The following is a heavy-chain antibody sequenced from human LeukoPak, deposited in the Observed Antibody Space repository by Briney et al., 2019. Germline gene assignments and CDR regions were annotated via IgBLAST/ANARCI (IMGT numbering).Heavy chain of an antibody. CDR2: MSGLGSIT. V-gene: IGHV3-23*01. CDR3: AKDWNLVVAATRLDP. D-gene: IGHD2-15*01. CDR1: GFTFSSYW. Sequence: GGSLRLSCAASGFTFSSYWMTWVRQAPGKGLEWVSSMSGLGSITYYADSVKGRFTISRDNSKNTLYLQMSSLRAEDTALYYCAKDWNLVVAATRLDPWGQGTLVTVSS. J-gene: IGHJ5*02.